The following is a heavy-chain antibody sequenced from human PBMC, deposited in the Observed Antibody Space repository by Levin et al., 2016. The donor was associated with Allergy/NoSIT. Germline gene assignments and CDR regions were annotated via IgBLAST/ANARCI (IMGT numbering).Heavy chain of an antibody. V-gene: IGHV3-48*04. J-gene: IGHJ6*02. Sequence: VRQAPGKGLEWVSYISSSSSIIYYADSVKGRFTISRDNAKNSLYLQMNSLRAEDTAVYYCAREIVGADYYYGMDVWGQGTTVTVSS. CDR3: AREIVGADYYYGMDV. CDR2: ISSSSSII. D-gene: IGHD1-26*01.